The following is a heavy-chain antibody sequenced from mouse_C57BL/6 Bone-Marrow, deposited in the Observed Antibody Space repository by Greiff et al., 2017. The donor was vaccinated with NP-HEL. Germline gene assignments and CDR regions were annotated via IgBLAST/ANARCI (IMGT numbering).Heavy chain of an antibody. CDR1: GYTFTSYG. CDR2: IYPRSGNT. Sequence: QVQLKESGAELARPGASVKLSCKASGYTFTSYGISWVKQRTGQGLEWIGEIYPRSGNTYYNEKFKGKATLTADKSSSTAYMELRSLTSEDSAVYFCARLHYYGSIYWYFDVWGTGTTVTVSS. V-gene: IGHV1-81*01. J-gene: IGHJ1*03. CDR3: ARLHYYGSIYWYFDV. D-gene: IGHD1-1*01.